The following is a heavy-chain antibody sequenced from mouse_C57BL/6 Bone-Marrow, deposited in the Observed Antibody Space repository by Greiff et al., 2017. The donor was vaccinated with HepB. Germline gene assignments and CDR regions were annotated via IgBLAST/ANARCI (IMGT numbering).Heavy chain of an antibody. D-gene: IGHD1-1*01. Sequence: EVQLQQSGPVLVKPGASVKMSCKASGYTFTDYYMNWVKQSHGKSLEWIGVINPYNGGTSYNQKFKGKATLTVDKSSSTAYMELNSLTSEDSAVYYCARNDFITTVVDYWGQGTTLTVSS. CDR2: INPYNGGT. V-gene: IGHV1-19*01. CDR1: GYTFTDYY. J-gene: IGHJ2*01. CDR3: ARNDFITTVVDY.